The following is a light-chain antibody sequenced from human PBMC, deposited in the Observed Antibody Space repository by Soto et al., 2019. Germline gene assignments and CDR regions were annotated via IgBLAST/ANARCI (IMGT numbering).Light chain of an antibody. V-gene: IGKV1-39*01. J-gene: IGKJ5*01. Sequence: DIQMTQSPSSLSASVGDRVTITCRASQSISIYLNWYQLKPGKAPKLXXYGASYLKRGVPTRFSGSGSGTDLTLTISSLQPEDFAIYDCQQTYTTPEITFGQGTRLEIK. CDR1: QSISIY. CDR2: GAS. CDR3: QQTYTTPEIT.